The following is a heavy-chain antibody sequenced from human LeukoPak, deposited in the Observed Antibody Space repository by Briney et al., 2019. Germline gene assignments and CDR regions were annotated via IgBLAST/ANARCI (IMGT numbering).Heavy chain of an antibody. CDR1: GFTFSTYW. V-gene: IGHV3-74*01. CDR2: INPDGTTT. Sequence: SGGSLRLSCAASGFTFSTYWMHWVRQAPGRGLVWVSRINPDGTTTSYADSVKGRFTISRGNAKDTVYLQMNSLRAEDTAVYYCARVSIGWYSFDYWGQGTLVTVSS. D-gene: IGHD6-19*01. CDR3: ARVSIGWYSFDY. J-gene: IGHJ4*02.